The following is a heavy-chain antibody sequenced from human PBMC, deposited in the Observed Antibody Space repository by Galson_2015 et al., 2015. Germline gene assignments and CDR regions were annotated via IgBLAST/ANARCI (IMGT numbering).Heavy chain of an antibody. CDR1: GHSFTSHW. J-gene: IGHJ4*02. CDR3: ARQSLGELSSPFDY. D-gene: IGHD3-16*02. V-gene: IGHV5-51*01. Sequence: QSGAEVKKPGESLKISCKASGHSFTSHWIGWVRQMPGKGLEWMGIICPGDSDTRYTPSFQGQVTISADKSISTAYLQWSSLKASDTAMYYCARQSLGELSSPFDYWGQGALVTVSS. CDR2: ICPGDSDT.